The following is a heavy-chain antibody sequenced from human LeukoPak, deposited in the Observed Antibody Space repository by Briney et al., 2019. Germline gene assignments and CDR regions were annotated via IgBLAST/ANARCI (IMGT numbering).Heavy chain of an antibody. CDR3: ARDGGSYSPFDY. CDR2: INHSGST. J-gene: IGHJ4*02. Sequence: WETLSLICAVYGGSFSGYYWSWIRQPPGKGLEWIGEINHSGSTNYNTSLKSRVTISVDTSKNQFSLKLSSVTAADTAVYYCARDGGSYSPFDYWGQGTLVTVSS. V-gene: IGHV4-34*01. D-gene: IGHD1-26*01. CDR1: GGSFSGYY.